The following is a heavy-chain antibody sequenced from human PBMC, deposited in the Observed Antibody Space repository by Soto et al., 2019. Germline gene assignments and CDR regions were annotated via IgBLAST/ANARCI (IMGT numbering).Heavy chain of an antibody. J-gene: IGHJ5*02. CDR2: IYPDDSDT. Sequence: EVHLVQSGAEVKKPGESLKISCKASGYSFSSYWIGGVRQMPGKGLEWMGSIYPDDSDTIYSPSFQGQVTISAERSSSTASLHWSRLKASDTAMYYCAMAGGGSYGFSGSWGQGTRVTVSS. V-gene: IGHV5-51*01. CDR3: AMAGGGSYGFSGS. CDR1: GYSFSSYW. D-gene: IGHD5-18*01.